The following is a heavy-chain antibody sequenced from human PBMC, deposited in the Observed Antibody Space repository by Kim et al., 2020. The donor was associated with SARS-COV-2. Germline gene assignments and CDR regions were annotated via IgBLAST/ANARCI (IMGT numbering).Heavy chain of an antibody. CDR1: GFTFSSYA. D-gene: IGHD3-9*01. V-gene: IGHV3-23*01. Sequence: GGSLRLSCAASGFTFSSYAMSWVRQAPGKGLEWVSAISGSGGSTYYADSVKGRFTISRDNSKNTLYLQMNSLRAEDTAVYYCAKDRGSPTGTIFYPYYYYGMDVWGQGTTVTVSS. CDR3: AKDRGSPTGTIFYPYYYYGMDV. J-gene: IGHJ6*02. CDR2: ISGSGGST.